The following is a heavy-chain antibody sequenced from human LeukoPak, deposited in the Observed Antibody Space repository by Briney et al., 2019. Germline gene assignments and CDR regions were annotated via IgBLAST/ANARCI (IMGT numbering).Heavy chain of an antibody. CDR3: AKLPREYCSSTSCPNWFDT. D-gene: IGHD2-2*01. CDR2: ISGSGAST. CDR1: GFTFSSYA. J-gene: IGHJ5*02. V-gene: IGHV3-23*01. Sequence: GGSLRLSCAASGFTFSSYAMSWVRQAPGKGLEWVSLISGSGASTYYPDSVKGRFTISRDNSKNTLSLQMNSLRAEDTAVYYCAKLPREYCSSTSCPNWFDTWGQGTLVTVSS.